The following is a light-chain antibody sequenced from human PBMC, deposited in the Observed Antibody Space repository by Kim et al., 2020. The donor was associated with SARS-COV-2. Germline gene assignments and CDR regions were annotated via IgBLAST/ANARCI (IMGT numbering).Light chain of an antibody. J-gene: IGLJ2*01. V-gene: IGLV2-14*03. CDR3: SSWTTSNTLV. CDR2: DVT. CDR1: SSDVGAHDY. Sequence: QSALTQPASASGSPGQSITISCTGTSSDVGAHDYVSWFQQYPGKVPKLLIYDVTTRPSRVSTRFSGSKSGNTASLTISGVQTEDEADYYCSSWTTSNTLVFGGGTQLTVL.